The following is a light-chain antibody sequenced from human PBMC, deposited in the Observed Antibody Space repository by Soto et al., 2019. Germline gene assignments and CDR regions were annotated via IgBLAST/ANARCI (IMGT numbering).Light chain of an antibody. CDR1: SSDVGGYNY. CDR2: EVS. Sequence: QSALTQPASVSGSPGQSITISCTGTSSDVGGYNYVSWYQQHPGKAPKLMIYEVSNRPSGVSNRFSGSKSGNTASLTISGLQAEDEAAYYCSSYTSSSTGVFGPGTKLTVL. J-gene: IGLJ1*01. V-gene: IGLV2-14*01. CDR3: SSYTSSSTGV.